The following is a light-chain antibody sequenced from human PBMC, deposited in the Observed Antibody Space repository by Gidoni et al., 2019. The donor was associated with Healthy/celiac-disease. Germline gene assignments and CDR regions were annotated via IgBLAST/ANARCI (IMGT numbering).Light chain of an antibody. Sequence: EIGMTQSQSSLPVTPGEPASISCRSSQSLLHSNGYNYWDWYLQKPGQSPQLLIYLGSNRASGVPDRFSGSGSGTDFTLKISRVEAEDVGVYYCMQALQISLTFGGGTKVEIK. V-gene: IGKV2-28*01. J-gene: IGKJ4*01. CDR2: LGS. CDR3: MQALQISLT. CDR1: QSLLHSNGYNY.